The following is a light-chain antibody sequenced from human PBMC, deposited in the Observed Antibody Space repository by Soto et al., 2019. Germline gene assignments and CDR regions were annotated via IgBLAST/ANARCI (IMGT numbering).Light chain of an antibody. Sequence: EIVLTQSPAPLTLSPRERASPSCRASQSVGNSLAWYQHKPGQAPRLLIYDVSNRATGIPARFSGSGSGTDFTLTISRLEPEDFAVYYCQQYGSFTFGPGTKVDIK. J-gene: IGKJ3*01. CDR3: QQYGSFT. V-gene: IGKV3-20*01. CDR2: DVS. CDR1: QSVGNS.